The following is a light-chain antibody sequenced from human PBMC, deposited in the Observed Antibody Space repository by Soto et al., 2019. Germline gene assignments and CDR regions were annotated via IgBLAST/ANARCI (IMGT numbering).Light chain of an antibody. CDR1: QSVSSSY. Sequence: PGERVTLSCRASQSVSSSYLTWYQQKPGHAPRLLIYGASTRATGIPARFSGSGSGTDFTLTISSLQPEDFAVYYCQQYNSWPPINFGQGTRLEIK. CDR3: QQYNSWPPIN. J-gene: IGKJ5*01. V-gene: IGKV3D-7*01. CDR2: GAS.